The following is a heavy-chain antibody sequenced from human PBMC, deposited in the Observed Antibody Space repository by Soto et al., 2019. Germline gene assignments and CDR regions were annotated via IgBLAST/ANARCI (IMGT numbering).Heavy chain of an antibody. CDR3: AKAFHIVAPPYGMDV. J-gene: IGHJ6*02. D-gene: IGHD5-12*01. CDR1: GFTFSSYG. CDR2: ISYDGSNK. Sequence: GGSLRLSCAASGFTFSSYGMHWVRQAPGKGLEWVAVISYDGSNKYYADSVKGRFTISRDNSKNTLYLQMNSLRAEDTAVYYCAKAFHIVAPPYGMDVWGQGTTVTVSS. V-gene: IGHV3-30*18.